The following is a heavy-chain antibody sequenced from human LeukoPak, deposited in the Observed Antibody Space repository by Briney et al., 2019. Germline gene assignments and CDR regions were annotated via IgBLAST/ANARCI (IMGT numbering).Heavy chain of an antibody. V-gene: IGHV4-39*01. D-gene: IGHD1-26*01. CDR3: ARHEYSGTYYGLSWFDP. CDR2: IYYSGST. CDR1: GGSISSSGYY. Sequence: PSETLSLTCTVSGGSISSSGYYWGWIRQPPWKGLEWLATIYYSGSTYYNPSLKSRVTISVDTSKNQLSLKLSSLTAADTAVYYCARHEYSGTYYGLSWFDPWGQGTLVTVSS. J-gene: IGHJ5*02.